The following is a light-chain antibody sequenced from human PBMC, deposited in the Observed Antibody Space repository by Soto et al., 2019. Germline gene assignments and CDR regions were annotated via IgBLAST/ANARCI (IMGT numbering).Light chain of an antibody. V-gene: IGKV3-15*01. CDR1: QSVNNN. CDR2: GAS. J-gene: IGKJ2*01. Sequence: EIILTQSPASLSVSPGERATLSCRASQSVNNNLAWYQQKPGQAPRLLIYGASTRATCIPGRFRGSGSGTEFTLTITSLQSEYFAVYFCQQYNNLPPDTFGQGTKLEIK. CDR3: QQYNNLPPDT.